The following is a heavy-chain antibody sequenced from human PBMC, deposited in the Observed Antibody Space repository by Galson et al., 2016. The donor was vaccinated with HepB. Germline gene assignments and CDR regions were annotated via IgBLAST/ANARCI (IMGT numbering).Heavy chain of an antibody. CDR3: VRDIGYSTFDS. CDR1: EFTFPLYW. D-gene: IGHD2-8*01. J-gene: IGHJ5*01. CDR2: IKEDGSEE. V-gene: IGHV3-7*01. Sequence: SLRLSCAASEFTFPLYWMHWVRQAPGKGLEWVASIKEDGSEEYYQQSLKGRFTISRDNAKDSVFLQMNRLRVEDTALYYCVRDIGYSTFDSWGQGTQVTVSA.